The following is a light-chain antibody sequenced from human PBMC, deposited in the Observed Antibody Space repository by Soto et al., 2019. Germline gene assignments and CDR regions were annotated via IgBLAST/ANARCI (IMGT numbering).Light chain of an antibody. CDR1: SSDVGGYNY. CDR2: NVN. J-gene: IGLJ2*01. CDR3: CSYAVTDVV. V-gene: IGLV2-11*01. Sequence: QSALTRPRSVSGSPGQSVTISCTGTSSDVGGYNYVSWYQQHPGKAPKLMIYNVNRRPSGVPDRFSGSKSGNTASLTISGLQAEDEADYYCCSYAVTDVVFGGGTKVTVL.